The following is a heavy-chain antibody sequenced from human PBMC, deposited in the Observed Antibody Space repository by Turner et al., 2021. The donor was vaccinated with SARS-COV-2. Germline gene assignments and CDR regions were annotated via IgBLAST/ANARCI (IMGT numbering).Heavy chain of an antibody. J-gene: IGHJ4*02. CDR2: IWYDGSKK. CDR1: GFTFSSYG. CDR3: AREGTALVTGGFDY. V-gene: IGHV3-33*01. Sequence: QVQLVESGGGVVQPGRSLSPSCAASGFTFSSYGMHWVRQAPGKGLEWVAVIWYDGSKKYHADSVKGRFTISRDNSKNTLHLQMNSLRAEDTAVYYCAREGTALVTGGFDYWGQGTLVTVSS. D-gene: IGHD5-18*01.